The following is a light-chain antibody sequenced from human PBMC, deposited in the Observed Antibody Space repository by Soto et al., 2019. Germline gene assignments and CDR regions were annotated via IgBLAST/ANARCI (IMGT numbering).Light chain of an antibody. CDR1: QGISRY. CDR2: AAS. CDR3: QQSHSTPLT. Sequence: DIQMTQSPSSVSASVGDRVSITCRASQGISRYLNWYQQRPGKAPKFLIYAASSLQSGVPSRFSGSGFGTDFTLTITSLQPEDFATYYCQQSHSTPLTLGGGTKVGIK. J-gene: IGKJ4*01. V-gene: IGKV1-39*01.